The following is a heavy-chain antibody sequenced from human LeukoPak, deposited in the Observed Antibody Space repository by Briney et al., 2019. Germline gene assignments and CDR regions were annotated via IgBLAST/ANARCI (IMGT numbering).Heavy chain of an antibody. CDR1: GYSFTNYW. CDR3: TRHTDIYASPDY. J-gene: IGHJ4*02. Sequence: GESLKISCKGSGYSFTNYWIGWVRQMPGKGLEWMGIVFPGDSGTRYSPSFQGKVTISADKSISTAYLQWSSLKASDTAMFYCTRHTDIYASPDYWGQGTLVTVSS. CDR2: VFPGDSGT. V-gene: IGHV5-51*01. D-gene: IGHD3-10*01.